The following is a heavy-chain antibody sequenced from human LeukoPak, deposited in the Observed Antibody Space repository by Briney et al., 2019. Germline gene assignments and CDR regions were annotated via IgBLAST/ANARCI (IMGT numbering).Heavy chain of an antibody. J-gene: IGHJ4*02. CDR3: AKIVEGTMIVVVIDY. CDR1: GFTFSDYY. CDR2: ISGSGGST. V-gene: IGHV3-23*01. D-gene: IGHD3-22*01. Sequence: GGSLRLSCAASGFTFSDYYMSWVRQAPGKGLEWVSAISGSGGSTYYADSVKGRFTISRDNSKNTLYLQMNSLRAEDTAVYYCAKIVEGTMIVVVIDYWGQGTLVTVSS.